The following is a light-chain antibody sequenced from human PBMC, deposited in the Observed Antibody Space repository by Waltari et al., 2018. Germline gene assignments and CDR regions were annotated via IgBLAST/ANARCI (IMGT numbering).Light chain of an antibody. CDR2: EVS. CDR1: TSHVGGYNV. Sequence: QSALTQPPPASGSPGQSVTITCTGTTSHVGGYNVASRYQHHPGHAPRLIIYEVSGRPSGVPDRFSGSKSGNTASLTVSGLQAEDEADYYCSSYVANNNPVFGGGTKLTVL. CDR3: SSYVANNNPV. V-gene: IGLV2-8*01. J-gene: IGLJ2*01.